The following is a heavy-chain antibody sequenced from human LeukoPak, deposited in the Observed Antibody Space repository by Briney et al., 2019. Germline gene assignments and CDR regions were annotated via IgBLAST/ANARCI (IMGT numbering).Heavy chain of an antibody. Sequence: SETLSLTRTVSGGSISTYYWSWIRRPPGKGLEWIAYIHASGPTNYNPSLKSRITISVDTSKNQFSLKLSSVTAADTAVYYCARHDAGIAARPFDNWGQGTLVTVSS. CDR2: IHASGPT. J-gene: IGHJ4*02. V-gene: IGHV4-4*09. CDR3: ARHDAGIAARPFDN. CDR1: GGSISTYY. D-gene: IGHD6-6*01.